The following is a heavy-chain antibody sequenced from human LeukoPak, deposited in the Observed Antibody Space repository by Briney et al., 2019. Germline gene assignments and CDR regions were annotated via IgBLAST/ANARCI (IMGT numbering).Heavy chain of an antibody. D-gene: IGHD3-10*01. V-gene: IGHV1-69*13. CDR3: AGFGELGSAFDI. J-gene: IGHJ3*02. Sequence: SVKVSCKASGGTFSSYAISWVRQAPGQGLEWMGGIIPIFGTANYAQKFQGRVTITADESTSTAYMELSSLRSEDTAVYYCAGFGELGSAFDIWGQGTMVTVSS. CDR1: GGTFSSYA. CDR2: IIPIFGTA.